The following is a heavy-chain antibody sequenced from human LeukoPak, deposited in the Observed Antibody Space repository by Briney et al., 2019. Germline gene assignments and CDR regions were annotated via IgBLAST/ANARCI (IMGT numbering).Heavy chain of an antibody. CDR1: GGSISSYY. V-gene: IGHV4-4*07. CDR2: IYTSGST. J-gene: IGHJ3*02. Sequence: SETLSLTCTVSGGSISSYYWSWIRQPAGKGLEWIGRIYTSGSTNYNPSLKSRVTMSVDTSKNQFSLKLSSVTAADTALYYCARGGRANGVYDAFDIWGQGTIVTVSS. D-gene: IGHD2-8*01. CDR3: ARGGRANGVYDAFDI.